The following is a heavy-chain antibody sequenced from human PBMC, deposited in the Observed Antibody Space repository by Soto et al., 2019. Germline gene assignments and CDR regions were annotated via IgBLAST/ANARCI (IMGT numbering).Heavy chain of an antibody. D-gene: IGHD3-22*01. Sequence: EVQLVESGGGLVQPGGSLRLSCAASGFTFSSYSMNWVRQAPGKGLEWVSYISSRSTIYYADSVKGRFTISRDNAKNSLYLQMNSLRDDDTAVYYCARDRYYENSGYYHDWGQGTLVTVSS. V-gene: IGHV3-48*02. CDR1: GFTFSSYS. CDR2: ISSRSTI. CDR3: ARDRYYENSGYYHD. J-gene: IGHJ4*02.